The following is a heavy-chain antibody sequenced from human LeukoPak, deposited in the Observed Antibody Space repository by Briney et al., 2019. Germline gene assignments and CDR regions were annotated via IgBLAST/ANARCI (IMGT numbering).Heavy chain of an antibody. CDR3: ARDINDYYYSMDV. CDR1: GFIFSSYA. CDR2: ISSSSSTI. J-gene: IGHJ6*02. V-gene: IGHV3-48*01. D-gene: IGHD1-1*01. Sequence: GGSLRLSCAASGFIFSSYAMNWVRQAPGKGLEWVSYISSSSSTIYYADSVKGRFTISRDNAKNSLYLQMNSLRAEDTAVYYCARDINDYYYSMDVWGQGTTVTVSS.